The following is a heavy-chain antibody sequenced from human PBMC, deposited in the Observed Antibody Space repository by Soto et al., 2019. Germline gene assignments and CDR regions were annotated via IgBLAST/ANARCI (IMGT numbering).Heavy chain of an antibody. Sequence: XGSLRLSCSASGFTFSSYAMHWVRQAPGKGLEYVSAISSNGGSTYYADSVKGRFTISRDNSKNTLYLQMSSLRAEDTAVYYCVKEGYSSSWYGTPLYGMDVWGQGTTVTVSS. D-gene: IGHD6-13*01. CDR1: GFTFSSYA. CDR2: ISSNGGST. J-gene: IGHJ6*02. V-gene: IGHV3-64D*06. CDR3: VKEGYSSSWYGTPLYGMDV.